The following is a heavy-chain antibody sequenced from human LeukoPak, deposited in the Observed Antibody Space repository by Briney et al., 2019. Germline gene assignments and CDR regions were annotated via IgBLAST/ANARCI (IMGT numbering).Heavy chain of an antibody. CDR1: GFTFSSYA. V-gene: IGHV3-23*01. D-gene: IGHD7-27*01. Sequence: PGGSLRLSCAASGFTFSSYAMSWVRQAPGKGLEWVSAISGSGGSTYYADSVKGRFTISRDNSKNTLYLQMNSLRADDTAVYYCARVGRTGGITDFDYWGQGTLVTVSS. CDR3: ARVGRTGGITDFDY. J-gene: IGHJ4*02. CDR2: ISGSGGST.